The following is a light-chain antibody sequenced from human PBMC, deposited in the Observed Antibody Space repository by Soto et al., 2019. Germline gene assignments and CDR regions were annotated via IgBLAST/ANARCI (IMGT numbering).Light chain of an antibody. V-gene: IGLV2-23*02. J-gene: IGLJ3*02. CDR3: CSYAGSCWV. CDR2: EVS. CDR1: SSDVGSYNL. Sequence: QSVLTQPASVSGSPGQSITISCTGTSSDVGSYNLVSWYQQHPGKAPKLMIYEVSKRPSGVSNRFSGSKSGNTASLTISGLQAEDEADYYCCSYAGSCWVFGGGTQLTVL.